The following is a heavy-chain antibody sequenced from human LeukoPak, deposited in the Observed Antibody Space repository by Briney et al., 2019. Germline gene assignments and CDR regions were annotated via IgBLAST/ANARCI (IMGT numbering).Heavy chain of an antibody. D-gene: IGHD6-13*01. CDR2: VYHSGNT. CDR3: AKDVASSSGFDS. CDR1: GGSITSYY. Sequence: SETLSVTCTVSGGSITSYYLNWIRQPPGKGLEWIGYVYHSGNTNYNPSLKSRVTISVDTSKNQFSLNLRSVSAADTAVYYCAKDVASSSGFDSWGQGTLVTVSS. J-gene: IGHJ4*02. V-gene: IGHV4-59*01.